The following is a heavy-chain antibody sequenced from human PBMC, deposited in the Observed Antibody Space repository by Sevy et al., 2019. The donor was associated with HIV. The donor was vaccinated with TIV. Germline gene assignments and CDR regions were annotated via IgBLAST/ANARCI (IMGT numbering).Heavy chain of an antibody. CDR1: GGSITSLY. Sequence: SETLSLTCTVSGGSITSLYWNWIRQPPGKGLEWIGNIYYNGHINYNPSLKSRVTLSLDTSKNQFSLRLSSVTAADRAMYYCAGENAWGRGYSWGQGTLVTVSS. CDR3: AGENAWGRGYS. D-gene: IGHD1-26*01. J-gene: IGHJ4*02. CDR2: IYYNGHI. V-gene: IGHV4-59*08.